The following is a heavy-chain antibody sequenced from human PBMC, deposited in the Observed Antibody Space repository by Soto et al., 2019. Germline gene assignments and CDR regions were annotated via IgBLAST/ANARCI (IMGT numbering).Heavy chain of an antibody. CDR2: IYYSGST. V-gene: IGHV4-39*01. CDR3: ARHYAARTFDY. J-gene: IGHJ4*02. CDR1: GGSISSSSYY. D-gene: IGHD6-6*01. Sequence: SETLSLTCTVSGGSISSSSYYWGWIRQPPGKGLEWIGSIYYSGSTYYNPSLKSRVTISVDTSKNQFSLKLSSVTAADTAVYYCARHYAARTFDYWGRGTLVTVSS.